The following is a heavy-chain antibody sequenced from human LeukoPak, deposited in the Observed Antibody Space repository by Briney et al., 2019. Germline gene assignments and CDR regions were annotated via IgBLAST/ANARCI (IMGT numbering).Heavy chain of an antibody. CDR2: ISSSSSTI. CDR3: ARDRIVGAWEFDY. J-gene: IGHJ4*02. D-gene: IGHD1-26*01. V-gene: IGHV3-48*04. CDR1: GFTFSSYS. Sequence: GGSLRLSCVASGFTFSSYSMNWVRQAPGKGLEWVSYISSSSSTIYYADSVRGRFTTSRDNAKNSLYLQMNSLRAEDTALYYCARDRIVGAWEFDYWGQGTLVTVSS.